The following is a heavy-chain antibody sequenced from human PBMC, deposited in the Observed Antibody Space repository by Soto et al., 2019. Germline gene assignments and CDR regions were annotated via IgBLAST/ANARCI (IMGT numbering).Heavy chain of an antibody. V-gene: IGHV1-69*01. Sequence: QAQLEQSGGEVKKPGSSVKVSCKASRVAFSKFIVTWVRQAPGLGLEWVGGIIPIFGTANYAQKFQGRVTITVDESTSTSYMEVNNLSSEDTTVYYCAKVRYSSPMGYYYGMDVWGQRTTVTVSS. CDR2: IIPIFGTA. CDR3: AKVRYSSPMGYYYGMDV. CDR1: RVAFSKFI. J-gene: IGHJ6*02. D-gene: IGHD6-19*01.